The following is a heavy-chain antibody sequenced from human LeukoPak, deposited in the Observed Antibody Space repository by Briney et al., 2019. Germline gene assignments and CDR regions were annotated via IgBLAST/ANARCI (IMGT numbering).Heavy chain of an antibody. CDR1: GYTFTGYY. CDR2: INPNSGGT. J-gene: IGHJ5*02. D-gene: IGHD3-10*01. CDR3: ARGGSGSYFSWLDP. V-gene: IGHV1-2*02. Sequence: GASVKVSCKASGYTFTGYYIHWVRQAPGQGLECVGWINPNSGGTNYAQKFQGRVTMTRDTSIGTAYMELSRLRSDDTAVYYCARGGSGSYFSWLDPWGQGTLVTVSS.